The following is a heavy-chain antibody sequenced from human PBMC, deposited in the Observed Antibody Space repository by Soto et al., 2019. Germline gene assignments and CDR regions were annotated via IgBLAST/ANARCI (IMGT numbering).Heavy chain of an antibody. CDR3: ARDNNHNDSSGYNPAYYFDY. Sequence: ASVKVSCKASGYTFTSYYMHWVRQAPGQGLEWMGIINPSGGSTSYAQKFQGRVTMTRDTSTSTVYMELSSLRSEDTAVYYCARDNNHNDSSGYNPAYYFDYWGQGTLVTVSS. J-gene: IGHJ4*02. V-gene: IGHV1-46*01. CDR2: INPSGGST. D-gene: IGHD3-22*01. CDR1: GYTFTSYY.